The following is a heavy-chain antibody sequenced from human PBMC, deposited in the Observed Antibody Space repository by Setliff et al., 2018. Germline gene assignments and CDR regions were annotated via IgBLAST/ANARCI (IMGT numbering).Heavy chain of an antibody. CDR1: GGTFNSYA. Sequence: ASVKVSCKASGGTFNSYAITWVRQAPGQGLEWMGWISPYNGDTRPAQKFQGRVTMTTDTSTSTAYMELRSLRSDDTAVYYCARDLYGSGEEDYWGQGTLVTVSS. CDR2: ISPYNGDT. CDR3: ARDLYGSGEEDY. J-gene: IGHJ4*02. V-gene: IGHV1-18*01. D-gene: IGHD3-10*01.